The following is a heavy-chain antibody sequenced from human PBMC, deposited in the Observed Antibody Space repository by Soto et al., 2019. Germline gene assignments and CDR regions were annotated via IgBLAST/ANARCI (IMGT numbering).Heavy chain of an antibody. J-gene: IGHJ3*02. Sequence: SETLSLTCAVYGGSFSGYYWSWIRQPPGKGLGWIGEINHSGSTNYNPSLKSRVTISVDTSKNQFSLKLSSVTAADTAVYYCARGSRWTHYDFWSGAAFDIWGQGTMVTVSS. V-gene: IGHV4-34*01. CDR2: INHSGST. CDR1: GGSFSGYY. CDR3: ARGSRWTHYDFWSGAAFDI. D-gene: IGHD3-3*01.